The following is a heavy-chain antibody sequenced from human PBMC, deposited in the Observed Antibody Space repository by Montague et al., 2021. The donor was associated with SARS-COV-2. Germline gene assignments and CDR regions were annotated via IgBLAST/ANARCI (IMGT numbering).Heavy chain of an antibody. D-gene: IGHD3-10*01. CDR1: GDFITNHY. CDR3: ARDRFDFGAGRQGTIDF. Sequence: SETLSLTCSVSGDFITNHYWSWIRQPAGKGLEWIGRMHFTGKTNFSLFFSSRLTMSADTSKNQFSLKLTSVTAADTAIYFCARDRFDFGAGRQGTIDFWGQGTLVTVSS. V-gene: IGHV4-4*07. J-gene: IGHJ4*02. CDR2: MHFTGKT.